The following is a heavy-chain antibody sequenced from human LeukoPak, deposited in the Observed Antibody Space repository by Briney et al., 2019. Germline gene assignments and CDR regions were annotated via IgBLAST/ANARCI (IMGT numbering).Heavy chain of an antibody. V-gene: IGHV1-24*01. D-gene: IGHD3-22*01. Sequence: ASVKVSCKVSGYTLTELSMHWVRQAPGKGLEWMGGFGPEDGETIYAQKFQGRVTMTEDTSTDTAYMELSSLRSEDTAVYYCATYHSYYDSSGALDYWGQGTLVTVSS. CDR3: ATYHSYYDSSGALDY. CDR2: FGPEDGET. CDR1: GYTLTELS. J-gene: IGHJ4*02.